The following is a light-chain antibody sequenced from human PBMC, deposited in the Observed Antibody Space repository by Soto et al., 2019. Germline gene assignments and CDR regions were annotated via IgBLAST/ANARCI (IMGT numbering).Light chain of an antibody. CDR2: DVS. Sequence: DIQMTQSPSSVSASVGDRVTISFRASQTISTCLHWYQHKPGRAPRLLISDVSTLQSGVPGRFRGSGSETEFTLTITYLQPEDFATYYCQQGYSIHALTFGGGTK. J-gene: IGKJ4*01. CDR1: QTISTC. V-gene: IGKV1-39*01. CDR3: QQGYSIHALT.